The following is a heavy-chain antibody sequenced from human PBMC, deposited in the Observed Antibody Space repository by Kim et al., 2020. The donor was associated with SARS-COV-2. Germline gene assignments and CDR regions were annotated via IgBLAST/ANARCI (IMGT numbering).Heavy chain of an antibody. Sequence: GGSLRLSCAASGFTFSSYGMHWVRQAPGKGLEWVAVISYDGSNKYYADSVKGRFTISRDNSKNTLYLQMNSLRAEDTAVYYCARDLVTTMVRGVPVGFDYWGQGTLVTVSS. D-gene: IGHD3-10*01. J-gene: IGHJ4*02. CDR2: ISYDGSNK. CDR1: GFTFSSYG. CDR3: ARDLVTTMVRGVPVGFDY. V-gene: IGHV3-33*05.